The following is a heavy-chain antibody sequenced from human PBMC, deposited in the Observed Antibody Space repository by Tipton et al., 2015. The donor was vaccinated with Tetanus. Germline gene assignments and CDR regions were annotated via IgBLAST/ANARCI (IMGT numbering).Heavy chain of an antibody. CDR2: IYYSGST. CDR1: GGSISSYY. J-gene: IGHJ2*01. D-gene: IGHD1-1*01. V-gene: IGHV4-59*12. CDR3: ARGRTGTTRPYWYFDL. Sequence: TLSLTCTVSGGSISSYYWSWIRQPPGKGLEWIGYIYYSGSTYYNPSLKSRVTISVDTSKNQFSLKLSSVTAADTAVYYCARGRTGTTRPYWYFDLWGRGTLVTVSS.